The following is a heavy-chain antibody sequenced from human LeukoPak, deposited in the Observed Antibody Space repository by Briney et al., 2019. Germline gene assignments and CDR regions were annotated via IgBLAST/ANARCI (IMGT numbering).Heavy chain of an antibody. J-gene: IGHJ4*02. CDR1: GFTFNTYA. V-gene: IGHV3-23*01. CDR2: TSKDGVYP. CDR3: AKSSRDGYD. Sequence: GGSLRLSCAASGFTFNTYAMSWVRQAPGKGLEWVSDTSKDGVYPYYADSVKGRFTISRDNSKNMVYLQMNSLRAEDAALYYCAKSSRDGYDWGQGTLVTVSS. D-gene: IGHD5-24*01.